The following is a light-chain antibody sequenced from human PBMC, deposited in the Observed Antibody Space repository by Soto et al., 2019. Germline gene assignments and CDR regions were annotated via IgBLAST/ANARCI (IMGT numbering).Light chain of an antibody. V-gene: IGKV3D-20*01. CDR3: QQYDISPIT. CDR2: DAS. Sequence: IVLTQSPGTLSLSPGDRATLSCRASQSVSSSYLAWYQQKPGLAPRLVIYDASSRATGIPDRFSGSGSGTDFTLTISRLEPEDFAVYYCQQYDISPITFGQGTRLEIK. CDR1: QSVSSSY. J-gene: IGKJ5*01.